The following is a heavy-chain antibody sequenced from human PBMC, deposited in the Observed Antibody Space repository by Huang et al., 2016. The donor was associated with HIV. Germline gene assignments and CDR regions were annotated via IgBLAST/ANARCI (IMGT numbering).Heavy chain of an antibody. Sequence: QVRLQQWGGGLVRPSETLSRTCAVYGGSFGRHYGSWVRQSPGKGLEWSGETNLVGEPRFNQYLRSRVNISVDTSKNQFSLTVTSVTAADTAIYFWARGRDTAEMDTVDAGLDVWDQGTKVTVS. V-gene: IGHV4-34*02. D-gene: IGHD2-2*03. CDR1: GGSFGRHY. CDR2: TNLVGEP. CDR3: ARGRDTAEMDTVDAGLDV. J-gene: IGHJ3*01.